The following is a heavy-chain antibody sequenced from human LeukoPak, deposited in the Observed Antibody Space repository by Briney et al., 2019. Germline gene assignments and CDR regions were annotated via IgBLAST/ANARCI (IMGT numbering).Heavy chain of an antibody. Sequence: GASVKVSCKASGYTFTSYYMHWVRQAPGQGLEWMGIINPSGGSTSYAQKFQGRVTVTRDTSTSTVYMELSSLRSEDTAVYYCAKDVRTIIAVAGTFDDWGQGTLVTVSS. D-gene: IGHD6-19*01. CDR3: AKDVRTIIAVAGTFDD. CDR1: GYTFTSYY. J-gene: IGHJ4*02. V-gene: IGHV1-46*01. CDR2: INPSGGST.